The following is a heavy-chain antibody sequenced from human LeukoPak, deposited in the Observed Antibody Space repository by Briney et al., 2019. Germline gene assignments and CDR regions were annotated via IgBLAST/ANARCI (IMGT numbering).Heavy chain of an antibody. J-gene: IGHJ4*02. CDR3: ARGDGYGGNSAIEFDY. CDR2: INPNSGDT. V-gene: IGHV1-46*01. D-gene: IGHD4-23*01. Sequence: GASVKVSCKASGYTFTGYHMHWVRQAPGQGLEWMGRINPNSGDTSYAQKFQGRVTMTRDTSTSTVYMELSSLRSEDTAVYYCARGDGYGGNSAIEFDYWGQGTLVTVSS. CDR1: GYTFTGYH.